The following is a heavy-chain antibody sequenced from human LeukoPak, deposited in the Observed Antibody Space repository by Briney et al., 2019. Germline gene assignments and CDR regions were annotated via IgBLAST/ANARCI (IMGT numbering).Heavy chain of an antibody. CDR3: ARGRYDSSGPRQRPDPFDY. CDR1: GGTFSSYA. V-gene: IGHV1-69*13. D-gene: IGHD3-22*01. J-gene: IGHJ4*02. CDR2: IIPIFGTA. Sequence: ASVKVSCKASGGTFSSYALSWVRQAPGQGLEWMGGIIPIFGTANYAQKFQGRVTITADESTSTAYMELSSLRSEDTAVYYCARGRYDSSGPRQRPDPFDYWGQGTLVTVSS.